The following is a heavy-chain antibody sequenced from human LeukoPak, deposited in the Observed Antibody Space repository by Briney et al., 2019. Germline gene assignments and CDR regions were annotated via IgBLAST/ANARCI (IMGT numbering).Heavy chain of an antibody. V-gene: IGHV4-34*01. D-gene: IGHD3-10*01. CDR2: INHMGST. CDR1: GGSFSGYY. Sequence: SETLSLTCAVDGGSFSGYYWSWIRQPPGKGLEWMGEINHMGSTNYNPSLKSRVTISVDTSKNQFSLKLSSVTAADTAVYYCARGRTTVTYYYGSGSYPLDYWGQGTLVTVSS. J-gene: IGHJ4*02. CDR3: ARGRTTVTYYYGSGSYPLDY.